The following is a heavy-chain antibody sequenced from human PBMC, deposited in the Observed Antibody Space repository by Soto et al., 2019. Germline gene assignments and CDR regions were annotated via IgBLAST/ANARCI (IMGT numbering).Heavy chain of an antibody. CDR2: IYWDDDK. J-gene: IGHJ5*02. D-gene: IGHD3-3*01. CDR1: GFSLSTSGVG. V-gene: IGHV2-5*02. CDR3: AHRHGIFGVVRRFDP. Sequence: QITLKESGPTLVKPTQTLTLTCTFSGFSLSTSGVGVGWIRQPPGKALEWLALIYWDDDKRYSPSLKSRLTITKDTSKNQVVLTMINMDPVDTATYYCAHRHGIFGVVRRFDPWGQGTLVTVSS.